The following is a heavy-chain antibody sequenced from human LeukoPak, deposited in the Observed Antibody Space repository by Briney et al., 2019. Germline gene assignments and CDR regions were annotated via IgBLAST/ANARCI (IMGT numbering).Heavy chain of an antibody. CDR2: LSGSGGST. CDR1: GITLSNYG. CDR3: AKRGVVIRVILVGFHKEAYYFDS. J-gene: IGHJ4*02. D-gene: IGHD3-22*01. V-gene: IGHV3-23*01. Sequence: GGSLRLSSAVSGITLSNYGMTCVPQAPGKGLEGVAGLSGSGGSTNYADSVKGRFTISRDNAKNTLYLQMNSLRAEDTAVYFCAKRGVVIRVILVGFHKEAYYFDSWGQGVLVTVSS.